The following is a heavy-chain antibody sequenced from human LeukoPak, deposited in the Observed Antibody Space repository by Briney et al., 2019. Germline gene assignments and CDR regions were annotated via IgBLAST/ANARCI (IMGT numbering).Heavy chain of an antibody. CDR3: AKVYDILTGYYFYFDY. J-gene: IGHJ4*02. D-gene: IGHD3-9*01. CDR2: ISGSGGST. Sequence: GGSLRLSCAASGFTFSSYWMSWVRQAPGKGLEWVSAISGSGGSTYYADSVKGRFTISRDNSKNTLYLQMNSLRAEDTAVYYCAKVYDILTGYYFYFDYWGQGTLVTVSS. V-gene: IGHV3-23*01. CDR1: GFTFSSYW.